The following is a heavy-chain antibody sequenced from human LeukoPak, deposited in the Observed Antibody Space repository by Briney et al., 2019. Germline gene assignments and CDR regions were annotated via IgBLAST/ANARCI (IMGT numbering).Heavy chain of an antibody. D-gene: IGHD3-10*01. Sequence: PGGSLRLSCADPGFISSSYSMNCVRPAPGKGVEWVSYINSISDFIYYVDSVKGRFTISGDNAKTSLYLQMNSLRAEDTAVYYYHPHYYGSGSLSWLDPWGQGTLVTVSS. CDR1: GFISSSYS. CDR3: HPHYYGSGSLSWLDP. V-gene: IGHV3-21*01. J-gene: IGHJ5*02. CDR2: INSISDFI.